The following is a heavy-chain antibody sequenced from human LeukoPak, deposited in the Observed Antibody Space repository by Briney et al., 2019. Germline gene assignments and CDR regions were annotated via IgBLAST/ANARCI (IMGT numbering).Heavy chain of an antibody. CDR3: ARDSSSWYYFDY. J-gene: IGHJ4*02. CDR1: GYTFTSYG. CDR2: ISAYNGNT. Sequence: GASVKVSCKASGYTFTSYGISWVRQAPGQGLEWMGWISAYNGNTNYAQKLQGRVTMTRDMSTSTVYMELSSLRSEDTAVYYCARDSSSWYYFDYWGQGTLVTVSS. D-gene: IGHD6-13*01. V-gene: IGHV1-18*01.